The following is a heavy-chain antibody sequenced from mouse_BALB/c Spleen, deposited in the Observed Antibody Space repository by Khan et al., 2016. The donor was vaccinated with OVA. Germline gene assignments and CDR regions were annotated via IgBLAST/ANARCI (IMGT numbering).Heavy chain of an antibody. CDR1: GYTFTSYV. V-gene: IGHV1S136*01. D-gene: IGHD2-14*01. CDR3: ARNYRYDVYFDY. J-gene: IGHJ2*01. Sequence: VQLQQSGPELVKPGASVKMSCKASGYTFTSYVIHWVKQKPGQGLEWIGYIYPYNDDTKSNEKFKGTATLTSDKSSSTAYMALRSLTSEDSAVYYCARNYRYDVYFDYWGQGTTLTVSS. CDR2: IYPYNDDT.